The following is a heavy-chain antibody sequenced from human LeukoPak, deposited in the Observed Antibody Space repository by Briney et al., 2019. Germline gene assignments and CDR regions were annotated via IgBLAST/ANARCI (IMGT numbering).Heavy chain of an antibody. CDR1: GGSISSYY. Sequence: SETLSLTCTVSGGSISSYYWSWIRQPPGKGLEWIGYIYYSGSTNYNPSLKSRVTISVDTSKNQFSLKLSSVTAADTAVYYCARVRSYSSSWYGYWFDPWGQGTLVTVSS. CDR3: ARVRSYSSSWYGYWFDP. D-gene: IGHD6-13*01. CDR2: IYYSGST. J-gene: IGHJ5*02. V-gene: IGHV4-59*01.